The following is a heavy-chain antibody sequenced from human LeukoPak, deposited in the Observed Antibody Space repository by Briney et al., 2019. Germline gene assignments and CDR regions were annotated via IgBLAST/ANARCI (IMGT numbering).Heavy chain of an antibody. CDR2: IYYSGST. CDR1: GGSFSGYY. J-gene: IGHJ1*01. V-gene: IGHV4-59*01. CDR3: AAGVGTYYDSSRQYFQH. Sequence: SETLSLTCAVYGGSFSGYYWSWIRQPPGKGLEWIGYIYYSGSTNYNPSLKSRVTISVDTSKNQFSLKLSSVTAADTAVYYCAAGVGTYYDSSRQYFQHWGQGTLVTVSS. D-gene: IGHD3-22*01.